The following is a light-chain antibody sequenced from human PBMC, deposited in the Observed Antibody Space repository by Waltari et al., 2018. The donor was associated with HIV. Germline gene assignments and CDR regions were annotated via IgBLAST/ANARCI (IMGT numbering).Light chain of an antibody. CDR1: SSNIGSNY. V-gene: IGLV1-47*01. Sequence: QSVLTQPPSASGTPGQRVTISCSGSSSNIGSNYVYWYQQLPGTTPKLLIYRNTQRPSGVPDRFSGSKSGTSASLAISGFRSEDEADYYCAAWDASLSGNWVFGGGTKLTVL. J-gene: IGLJ3*02. CDR2: RNT. CDR3: AAWDASLSGNWV.